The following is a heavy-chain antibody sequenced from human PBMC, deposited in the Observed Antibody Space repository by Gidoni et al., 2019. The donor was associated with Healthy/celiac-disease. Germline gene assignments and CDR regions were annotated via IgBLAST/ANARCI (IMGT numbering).Heavy chain of an antibody. CDR1: GFTFSSYA. CDR3: ARAEVGATTTYFDY. V-gene: IGHV3-30*04. J-gene: IGHJ4*02. CDR2: ISYDGSNK. Sequence: QVQLVASGGGVVQPGRSLRLSCAASGFTFSSYAMHWVRQAPGKGLEWVAVISYDGSNKYYADSVKGRFTISRDNSKNTLYLQMNSLRAEDTAVYYCARAEVGATTTYFDYWGQGTLVTVSS. D-gene: IGHD1-26*01.